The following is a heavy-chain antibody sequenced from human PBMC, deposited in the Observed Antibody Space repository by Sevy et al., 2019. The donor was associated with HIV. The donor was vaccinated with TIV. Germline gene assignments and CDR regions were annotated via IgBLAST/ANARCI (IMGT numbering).Heavy chain of an antibody. Sequence: GGSQRLSCAASGFTFSSYWMSWVRQAPGKGLEWVANIKQDGSEKYYVDSVKGRFTISRDNAKNSLYLQMNSLRAEDTAVYYCARRLGYDFWSGYYTSYYYYGMDVWGQGTTVTVSS. V-gene: IGHV3-7*01. CDR3: ARRLGYDFWSGYYTSYYYYGMDV. J-gene: IGHJ6*02. CDR1: GFTFSSYW. CDR2: IKQDGSEK. D-gene: IGHD3-3*01.